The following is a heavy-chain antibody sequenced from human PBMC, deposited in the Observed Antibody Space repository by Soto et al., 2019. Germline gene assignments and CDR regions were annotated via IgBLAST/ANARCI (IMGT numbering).Heavy chain of an antibody. CDR2: IYYSGST. V-gene: IGHV4-30-4*01. D-gene: IGHD3-10*01. Sequence: QVQLQESGPGLVKPSQTLSLTCTVSGGSISSGDYYWSWIRQPPGKGLVWIGYIYYSGSTYYNPSLKSRVTISVDTSKNQFSLKLSSVTAADTAVYYCASLSMVRGVLYGMDVWGQGTTVTVSS. CDR1: GGSISSGDYY. CDR3: ASLSMVRGVLYGMDV. J-gene: IGHJ6*02.